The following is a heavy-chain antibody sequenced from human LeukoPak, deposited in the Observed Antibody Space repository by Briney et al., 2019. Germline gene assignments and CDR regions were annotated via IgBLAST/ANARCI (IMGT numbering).Heavy chain of an antibody. J-gene: IGHJ5*02. CDR2: IYYSGST. V-gene: IGHV4-59*12. CDR1: GGSISSYY. CDR3: ARDRGANPKPGIAAAGKGNWFDP. D-gene: IGHD6-13*01. Sequence: SETLSLTCTVSGGSISSYYWSWTRQPPGKGLEWIGYIYYSGSTNYNPSLKSRVTMSVDTSKNQFSLKLSSVTAADTAVYYCARDRGANPKPGIAAAGKGNWFDPWGQGTLVTVSS.